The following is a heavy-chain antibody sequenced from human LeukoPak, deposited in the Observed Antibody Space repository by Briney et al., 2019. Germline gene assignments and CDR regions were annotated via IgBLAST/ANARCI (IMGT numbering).Heavy chain of an antibody. J-gene: IGHJ4*02. D-gene: IGHD5-24*01. CDR2: LKEDGTEK. V-gene: IGHV3-7*01. Sequence: GGSLRLSCAASGFTFSAYWMTWVRQAPGKGLGWVANLKEDGTEKNYVDSVKGRFTISRDNVKKSLYLEMNSLRVEDTAVYYCARGRWSDYWGQGTQVTVSS. CDR1: GFTFSAYW. CDR3: ARGRWSDY.